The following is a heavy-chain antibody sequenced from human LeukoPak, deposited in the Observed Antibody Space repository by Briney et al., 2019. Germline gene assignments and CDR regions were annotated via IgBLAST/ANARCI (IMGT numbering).Heavy chain of an antibody. D-gene: IGHD1-26*01. CDR1: GFTFSSYG. Sequence: PGGSLRLSCAASGFTFSSYGMSWVRQAPGKGLEWVSAISGSGGSTYYADSVKGRFTFSRDNAKNSLYLQMNSLRAEDTAVYYCAKVFIPVGYYYYYMDVWGKGTTVTISS. J-gene: IGHJ6*03. V-gene: IGHV3-23*01. CDR2: ISGSGGST. CDR3: AKVFIPVGYYYYYMDV.